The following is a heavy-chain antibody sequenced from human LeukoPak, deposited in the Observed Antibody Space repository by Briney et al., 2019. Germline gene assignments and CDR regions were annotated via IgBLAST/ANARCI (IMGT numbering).Heavy chain of an antibody. CDR2: TNSDGSEG. CDR1: GFTFSGFW. CDR3: ARNNDMDV. Sequence: GGSLRLSCAVSGFTFSGFWMSWSRQAPGKGLEWVASTNSDGSEGYYADVVKGRFTISRDTAKNSLYLQMNNLRAEDTALYYCARNNDMDVWGQGTTVIASS. D-gene: IGHD1/OR15-1a*01. V-gene: IGHV3-7*03. J-gene: IGHJ6*02.